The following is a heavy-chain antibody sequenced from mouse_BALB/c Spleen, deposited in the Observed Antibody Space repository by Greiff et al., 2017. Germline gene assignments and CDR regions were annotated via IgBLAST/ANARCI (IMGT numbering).Heavy chain of an antibody. J-gene: IGHJ2*01. CDR1: GFTFSSYA. CDR3: ARDGNYGSLDY. V-gene: IGHV5-9-4*01. D-gene: IGHD1-1*01. Sequence: DVHLVESGGGLVKPGGSLKLSCAASGFTFSSYAMSWVRQSPEKRLEWVAEISSGGSYTYYPDTVTGRFTISRDNAKNTLYLEMSSLRSEDTAMYYCARDGNYGSLDYWGQGTTLTVSS. CDR2: ISSGGSYT.